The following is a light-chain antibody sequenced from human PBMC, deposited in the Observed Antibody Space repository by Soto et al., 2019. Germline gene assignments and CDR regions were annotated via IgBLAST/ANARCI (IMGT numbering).Light chain of an antibody. CDR1: QSITTW. CDR3: QQYHRDFT. V-gene: IGKV1-5*03. Sequence: DIQMTQSPSTLYASVGDRVTITCRAGQSITTWLAWYQQRAGKAPKLRLYKAFTLENGVPSRFSGSGSGTEFTLIISSLQPDDFATYYCQQYHRDFTFGPGTKVDLK. CDR2: KAF. J-gene: IGKJ3*01.